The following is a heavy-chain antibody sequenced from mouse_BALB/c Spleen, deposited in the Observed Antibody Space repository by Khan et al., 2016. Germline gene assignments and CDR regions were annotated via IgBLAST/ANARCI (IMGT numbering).Heavy chain of an antibody. CDR1: GYTSANYW. Sequence: QLQQSGAELARPGASVRLSCKASGYTSANYWMQWVKQRPGQGLEWIGSIYPGDGDTRYSQKFKDKATLTADKSSSSAYMHLRSVASEDSAVYYCADALFVYWGQGTLVTVSA. V-gene: IGHV1-87*01. CDR2: IYPGDGDT. J-gene: IGHJ3*01. CDR3: ADALFVY.